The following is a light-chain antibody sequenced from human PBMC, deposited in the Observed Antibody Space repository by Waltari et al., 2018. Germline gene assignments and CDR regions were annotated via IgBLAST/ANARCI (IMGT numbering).Light chain of an antibody. Sequence: QSALTQPASVSGSPGQSITISCTGTSSDVGGYNYVSWHQQHPGKAPKVMIFEVSTRPSGLSNRFSGSKSGNTASLTISGLQAEDEADYYCSSYIDSSTLWVFGGGTKLTVL. J-gene: IGLJ3*02. V-gene: IGLV2-14*01. CDR1: SSDVGGYNY. CDR2: EVS. CDR3: SSYIDSSTLWV.